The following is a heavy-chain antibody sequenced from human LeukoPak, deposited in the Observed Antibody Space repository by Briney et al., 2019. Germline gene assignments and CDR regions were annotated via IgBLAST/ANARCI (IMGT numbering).Heavy chain of an antibody. Sequence: PGGSLRLSCTASGFTFARDAMSWVRQAPGKGLEWVSAISGTGGSTYYADSVKGRFTISRDNSKNTLYLQMNSLRAEDTAVYYCAKVSGMAPPGKFVYCGQGTLVTVSS. V-gene: IGHV3-23*01. D-gene: IGHD6-13*01. J-gene: IGHJ4*02. CDR2: ISGTGGST. CDR1: GFTFARDA. CDR3: AKVSGMAPPGKFVY.